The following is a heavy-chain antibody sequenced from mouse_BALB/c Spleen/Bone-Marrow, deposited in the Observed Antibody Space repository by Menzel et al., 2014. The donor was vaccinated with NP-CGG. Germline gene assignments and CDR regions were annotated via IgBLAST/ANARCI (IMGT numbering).Heavy chain of an antibody. CDR3: TRGGNWEDFDY. Sequence: EVKLVESGGGLVQPGGSRKLSCSASGFSFSSFGMHWVRQAPEKGLEWVAYISSGSIIIFFADTVKGRFIISRDNPKNTLFLQMTSLRSEDTAIYYCTRGGNWEDFDYWGQGTTLTVSS. CDR2: ISSGSIII. V-gene: IGHV5-17*02. J-gene: IGHJ2*01. D-gene: IGHD4-1*01. CDR1: GFSFSSFG.